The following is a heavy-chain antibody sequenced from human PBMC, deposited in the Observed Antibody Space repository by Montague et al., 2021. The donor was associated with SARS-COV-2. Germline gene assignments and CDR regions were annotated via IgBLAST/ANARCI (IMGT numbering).Heavy chain of an antibody. CDR1: GFTFSSYE. V-gene: IGHV3-48*03. J-gene: IGHJ4*02. CDR2: ISSSGITI. D-gene: IGHD3-22*01. CDR3: ARDNYYYDTSGYPDY. Sequence: SLRLSCAASGFTFSSYEMNWLRQAPGKGLEWVSYISSSGITIYYADSVKGRFTISRDNAKNSLYLQMNSLRAEDTAVYHCARDNYYYDTSGYPDYWGQGTLVTVSS.